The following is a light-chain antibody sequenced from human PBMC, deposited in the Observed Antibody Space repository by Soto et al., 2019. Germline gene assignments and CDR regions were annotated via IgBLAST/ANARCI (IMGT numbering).Light chain of an antibody. Sequence: DIQIAPSPSTLSASVGGRVPIPFRASQSISSGLAWYQQKPGKAPKLRISDVSDLEAGVPSRCSGSGSGTEFTLTISSLQPDDFATYYCQQYNDYWTFGQGTKVDIK. V-gene: IGKV1-5*01. CDR3: QQYNDYWT. CDR2: DVS. CDR1: QSISSG. J-gene: IGKJ1*01.